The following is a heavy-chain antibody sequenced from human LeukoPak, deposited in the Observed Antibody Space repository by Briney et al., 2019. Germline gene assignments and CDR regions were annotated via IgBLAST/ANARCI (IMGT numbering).Heavy chain of an antibody. CDR2: ISWNSGSI. CDR1: GFTFDDYA. D-gene: IGHD4-17*01. CDR3: ARALKPYGDLVRGFNYYYGMDV. J-gene: IGHJ6*02. V-gene: IGHV3-9*01. Sequence: PGRSLRLSCAASGFTFDDYAMHWVRQAPGKGLEWVSGISWNSGSIGYADSVKGRFTISRDNSKNTLYLQMNSLRAEDTAVYYCARALKPYGDLVRGFNYYYGMDVWGQGTTVTVSS.